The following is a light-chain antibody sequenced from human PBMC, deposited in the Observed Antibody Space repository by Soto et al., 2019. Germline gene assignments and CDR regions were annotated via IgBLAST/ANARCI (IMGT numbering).Light chain of an antibody. CDR3: KQYGSSIT. CDR2: GAS. CDR1: QSVSSSY. Sequence: LVLTQSPGILSLSPGDSATLSCRASQSVSSSYLAWYQQKPGQAPRLLIYGASSRATGIPDRFSGSGSGTDFTLTIRRLEPEDFAVYYCKQYGSSITCGQGTRLEIK. J-gene: IGKJ5*01. V-gene: IGKV3-20*01.